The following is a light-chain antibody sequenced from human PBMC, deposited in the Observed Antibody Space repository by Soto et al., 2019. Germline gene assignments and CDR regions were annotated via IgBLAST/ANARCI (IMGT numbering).Light chain of an antibody. CDR1: QSVSSY. CDR3: QQRSNWPLT. CDR2: DAS. V-gene: IGKV3-11*01. Sequence: EIGLTQSPATLSLSPGERATLSCRASQSVSSYLAWYQQKPGQAPRLLIYDASNRATGIPARFSGSGSGTDFTLTISSLEPEDFALYYCQQRSNWPLTFGGGTKVDIK. J-gene: IGKJ4*01.